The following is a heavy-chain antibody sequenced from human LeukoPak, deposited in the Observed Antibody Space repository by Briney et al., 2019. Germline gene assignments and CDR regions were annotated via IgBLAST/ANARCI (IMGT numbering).Heavy chain of an antibody. CDR3: ATVRVNWNYVLCYFDY. CDR1: GGTFSSYA. Sequence: GASVKVSCKASGGTFSSYAISWVRQAPGQGLEWMGGIIPIFGTANYAQKFQGRVTITTDESTSTAYVELSSLRSEDTAVYYCATVRVNWNYVLCYFDYWGQGTLVTVSS. CDR2: IIPIFGTA. V-gene: IGHV1-69*05. D-gene: IGHD1-7*01. J-gene: IGHJ4*02.